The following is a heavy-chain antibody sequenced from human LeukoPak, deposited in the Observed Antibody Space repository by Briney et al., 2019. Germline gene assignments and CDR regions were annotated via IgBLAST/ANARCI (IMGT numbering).Heavy chain of an antibody. Sequence: SETLSLTCTVSGGSISSSSYYWGWLRQPPGEGLEWIGSIYYSGSTYYNPSRKSRVTISVDTSKNQFSLKLSSVTAADTAVYYCARHQLLWIVGATTTPLDYWGQGTLVTVSS. D-gene: IGHD1-26*01. J-gene: IGHJ4*02. CDR2: IYYSGST. CDR1: GGSISSSSYY. CDR3: ARHQLLWIVGATTTPLDY. V-gene: IGHV4-39*01.